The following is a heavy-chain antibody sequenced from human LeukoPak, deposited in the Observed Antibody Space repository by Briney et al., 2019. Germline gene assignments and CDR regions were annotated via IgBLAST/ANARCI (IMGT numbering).Heavy chain of an antibody. J-gene: IGHJ4*02. CDR2: ISGSGGST. Sequence: GGSLRLSCAASGFTFSSYAMSWVRQAPGKGLEWVSAISGSGGSTYYADSVKGRFTISRDNSKNTLYLQMNGLRAEDTAVYYCAKDQDVVVPAARSGFDYWGQGTLVTVSS. CDR3: AKDQDVVVPAARSGFDY. V-gene: IGHV3-23*01. D-gene: IGHD2-2*01. CDR1: GFTFSSYA.